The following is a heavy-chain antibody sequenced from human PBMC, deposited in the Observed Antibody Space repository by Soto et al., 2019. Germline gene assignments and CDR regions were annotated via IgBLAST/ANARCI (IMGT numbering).Heavy chain of an antibody. Sequence: GESLKISCKGSGYSFTSYWIGWVRQMPGKGLEWMGIIYPTDSDTRYSPSFQGQVTISADKSISTAYLQWSSLKASDTAMYYCARHSGSGWYIGEFDIWGQGTMVTVSS. D-gene: IGHD6-19*01. CDR3: ARHSGSGWYIGEFDI. CDR1: GYSFTSYW. J-gene: IGHJ3*02. V-gene: IGHV5-51*01. CDR2: IYPTDSDT.